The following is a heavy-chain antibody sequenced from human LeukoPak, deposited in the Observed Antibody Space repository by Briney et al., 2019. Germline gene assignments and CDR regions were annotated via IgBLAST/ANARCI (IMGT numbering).Heavy chain of an antibody. CDR3: AKDSGGYYNWFDP. D-gene: IGHD3-22*01. Sequence: GGSLRLSCAASGFTFSSYAMHWVRQAPGKGLEWVAVISYDGSNKYYADSVKGRFTISRDNSKNTLYLQMNSLRAEDTAVYYCAKDSGGYYNWFDPWGQGTLVTVSS. CDR1: GFTFSSYA. J-gene: IGHJ5*02. V-gene: IGHV3-30-3*01. CDR2: ISYDGSNK.